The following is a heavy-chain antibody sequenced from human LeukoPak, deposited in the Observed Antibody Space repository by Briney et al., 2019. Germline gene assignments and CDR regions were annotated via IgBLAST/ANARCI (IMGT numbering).Heavy chain of an antibody. CDR1: GASISSYY. J-gene: IGHJ6*02. CDR2: IYYSGST. CDR3: ARGIYYDSSGYLSYYYYGMDV. Sequence: SETLSLTCTVSGASISSYYWSWIRQPPGKGLEWIGYIYYSGSTNYNPSLKSRVTISVDTSKNQFSLKLSSVTAADTAVYYCARGIYYDSSGYLSYYYYGMDVWGQGTTVTVSS. D-gene: IGHD3-22*01. V-gene: IGHV4-59*01.